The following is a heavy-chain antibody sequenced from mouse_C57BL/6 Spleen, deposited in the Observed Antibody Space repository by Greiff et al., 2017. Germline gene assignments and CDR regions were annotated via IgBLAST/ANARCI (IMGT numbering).Heavy chain of an antibody. D-gene: IGHD1-1*01. Sequence: VQLQQPGAELVKPGASVKMSCKASGYTFTSYWITWVKQRPGQGLEWIGDIYPGSGSTNYNEKFKSKATLTVDTSSSTAYMQLSSLTSADSAVYYCERSGDFYGSSPWFAYWGQGTLVTVSA. CDR1: GYTFTSYW. J-gene: IGHJ3*01. V-gene: IGHV1-55*01. CDR3: ERSGDFYGSSPWFAY. CDR2: IYPGSGST.